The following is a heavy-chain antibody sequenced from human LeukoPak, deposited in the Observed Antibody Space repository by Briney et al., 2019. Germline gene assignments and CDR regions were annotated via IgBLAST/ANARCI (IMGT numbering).Heavy chain of an antibody. D-gene: IGHD3-22*01. V-gene: IGHV3-48*03. J-gene: IGHJ5*02. CDR3: ARTYYYDSSGYFNWFDP. Sequence: PGGSLRLSCAASGFTFSSYEMNWVRQAPGKGLEWVSYISSSGSTIYYADSVKGRFTISRDNAKNSPYLQMNSLRAEDTAVYYCARTYYYDSSGYFNWFDPWGQGTLVTVSS. CDR2: ISSSGSTI. CDR1: GFTFSSYE.